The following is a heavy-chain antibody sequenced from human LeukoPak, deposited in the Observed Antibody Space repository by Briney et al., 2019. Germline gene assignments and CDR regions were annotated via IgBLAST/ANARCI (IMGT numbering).Heavy chain of an antibody. V-gene: IGHV3-73*01. Sequence: GGSLRLSCAASGFTFSGSAMHWVRQAPGKGLEWVGRIRSKANSYTTAYAASVKGRFTISRDDSKNTAYLQMNSLKIEDTAVYYCTRPYSSGYYWGQGTLVTVSS. D-gene: IGHD6-19*01. CDR2: IRSKANSYTT. CDR1: GFTFSGSA. CDR3: TRPYSSGYY. J-gene: IGHJ4*02.